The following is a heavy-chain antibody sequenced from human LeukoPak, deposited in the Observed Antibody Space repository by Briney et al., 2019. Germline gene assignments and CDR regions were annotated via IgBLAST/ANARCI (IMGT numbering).Heavy chain of an antibody. D-gene: IGHD3-10*01. J-gene: IGHJ6*03. V-gene: IGHV3-11*04. CDR2: ISSSGSTI. CDR3: ARFGSGSYSSYYYYYYMDV. CDR1: GFTFSDYY. Sequence: PGGSLRLSCAASGFTFSDYYMSWIRQAPGKGLEWVSYISSSGSTIYYADPVKGRFTISRDNAKNSLYLQMNSLRAEDTAVYYCARFGSGSYSSYYYYYYMDVWGKGTTVTVSS.